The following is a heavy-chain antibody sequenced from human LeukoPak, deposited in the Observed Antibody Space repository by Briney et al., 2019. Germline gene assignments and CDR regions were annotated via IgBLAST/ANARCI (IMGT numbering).Heavy chain of an antibody. J-gene: IGHJ4*02. CDR1: GGSISSGGYY. CDR3: ARSGDLEWYPY. D-gene: IGHD3-3*01. V-gene: IGHV4-31*03. Sequence: TLSLTCTVSGGSISSGGYYWSWIRQHPGKGLEWIGYIYYSGGTYYNPSLKSRVTISVDTSKNQFSLKLSSVTAADTAVYYCARSGDLEWYPYWGQGTLVTVSS. CDR2: IYYSGGT.